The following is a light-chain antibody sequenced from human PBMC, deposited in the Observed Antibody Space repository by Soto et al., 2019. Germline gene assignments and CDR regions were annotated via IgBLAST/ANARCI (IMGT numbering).Light chain of an antibody. CDR2: DFS. Sequence: IALTQARSTLCATLGESFTITCLASESISNWLAWYQQKPGKATDLLISDFSNLESGVPPRFSGSRSGTEFTLTISISQPIEFATYQCQRYTICRWTFGAGIKVDIK. V-gene: IGKV1-5*01. CDR3: QRYTICRWT. J-gene: IGKJ1*01. CDR1: ESISNW.